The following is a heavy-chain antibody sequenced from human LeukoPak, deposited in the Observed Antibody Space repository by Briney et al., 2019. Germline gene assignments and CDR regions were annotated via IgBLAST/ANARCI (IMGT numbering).Heavy chain of an antibody. CDR2: IDEGGSGK. Sequence: PGGSLRLSCAASGFLFNKYWMSWVRQAPGKGLEWVGNIDEGGSGKWYVDSVKGRFTMSRDNAKNSLYLQMNSLRAEDTAVYYCARDTVTISEIDYWGQGTLVTVSS. V-gene: IGHV3-7*01. CDR1: GFLFNKYW. J-gene: IGHJ4*02. D-gene: IGHD3-3*01. CDR3: ARDTVTISEIDY.